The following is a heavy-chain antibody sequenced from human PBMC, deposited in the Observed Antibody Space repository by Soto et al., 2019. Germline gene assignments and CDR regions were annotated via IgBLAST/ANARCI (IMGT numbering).Heavy chain of an antibody. CDR3: AKDSGYDSTD. J-gene: IGHJ4*02. D-gene: IGHD3-22*01. CDR1: GFTFSSYG. V-gene: IGHV3-23*01. CDR2: LSDSGDKT. Sequence: EVQLLESGGGLVQPGGSLRLSCAASGFTFSSYGMSWVRQAPGNGLEWISGLSDSGDKTYYADSVKGRFTISRDTSKNTLYLQMSSLRVEDTAVYYCAKDSGYDSTDWGQGTLVIVSS.